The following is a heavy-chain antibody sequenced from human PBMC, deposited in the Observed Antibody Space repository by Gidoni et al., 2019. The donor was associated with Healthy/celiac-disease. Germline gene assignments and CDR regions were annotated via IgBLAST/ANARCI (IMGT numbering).Heavy chain of an antibody. CDR1: GFTLNNAW. CDR2: IKRKSDGGTT. D-gene: IGHD2-2*01. J-gene: IGHJ4*02. Sequence: EVQLVESGGGLVKPGGSLRLSCAASGFTLNNAWMSWVRQAPGKGLEWVGRIKRKSDGGTTDYAAPVKGRFTISRDDSKNTLYLQMNSLKTEDTAVYYCTTGPECSSTSCYFDYWGQGTLVTVSS. CDR3: TTGPECSSTSCYFDY. V-gene: IGHV3-15*01.